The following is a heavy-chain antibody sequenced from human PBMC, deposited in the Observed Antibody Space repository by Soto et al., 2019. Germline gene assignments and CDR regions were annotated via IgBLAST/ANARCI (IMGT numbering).Heavy chain of an antibody. V-gene: IGHV3-48*03. CDR2: ISSSGSTI. J-gene: IGHJ6*02. D-gene: IGHD1-7*01. CDR1: GFTFSSYE. CDR3: ARDIYNWNFDYYYYGMDV. Sequence: PXGSLRLSCSASGFTFSSYEMNWVLQAPGKGLEWVSYISSSGSTIYYADSVKGRFTISRDNAKNSLYLQMNSLRAEDTAVYYCARDIYNWNFDYYYYGMDVWGQGTTVTVSS.